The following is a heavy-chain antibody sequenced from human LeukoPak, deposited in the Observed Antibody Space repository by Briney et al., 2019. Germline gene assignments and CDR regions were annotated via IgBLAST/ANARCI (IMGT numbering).Heavy chain of an antibody. CDR2: VSSGAGTI. V-gene: IGHV3-48*03. J-gene: IGHJ5*02. CDR1: GFSFRSYE. Sequence: GGSLRLSCAASGFSFRSYEMNWVRQAPGKGLEWVSYVSSGAGTIYYADSVKGRFTISRDDAKNSAYLQMNNLRVEDTAVYYCARDAADSNFLNWFDPWGQGTLVIVSS. CDR3: ARDAADSNFLNWFDP. D-gene: IGHD4-11*01.